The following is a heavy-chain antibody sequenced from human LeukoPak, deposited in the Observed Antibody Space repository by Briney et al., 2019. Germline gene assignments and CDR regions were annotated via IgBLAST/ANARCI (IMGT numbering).Heavy chain of an antibody. D-gene: IGHD3-22*01. CDR3: ARAYYHSKTSRA. Sequence: WETLSLTCTVSGGSISSSSYYWGWIRQPPGKGLEWIGEINHSGSTNYNPSLKSRVTISVDTSKNQFSLKLSSVTAADTAVYYCARAYYHSKTSRAWGQGTMVTVSS. V-gene: IGHV4-39*07. CDR2: INHSGST. J-gene: IGHJ3*01. CDR1: GGSISSSSYY.